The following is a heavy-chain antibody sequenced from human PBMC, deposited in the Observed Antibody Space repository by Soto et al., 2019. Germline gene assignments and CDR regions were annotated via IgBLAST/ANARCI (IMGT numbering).Heavy chain of an antibody. CDR1: GFTFSSYG. J-gene: IGHJ6*02. CDR3: VKDLNYDFWSGYSYGMDV. V-gene: IGHV3-30*02. CDR2: IWYDGSNQ. Sequence: PGGSLRLSCAASGFTFSSYGMHWVRQAPGKGLEWVAVIWYDGSNQYYADSVKGRFTISRDNSKNTLYLQMSSLRAEDTAVYYCVKDLNYDFWSGYSYGMDVWGQGTTVTVSS. D-gene: IGHD3-3*01.